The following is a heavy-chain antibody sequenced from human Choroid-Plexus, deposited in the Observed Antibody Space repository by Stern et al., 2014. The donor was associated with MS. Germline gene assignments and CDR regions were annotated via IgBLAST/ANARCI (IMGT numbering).Heavy chain of an antibody. D-gene: IGHD3-3*01. J-gene: IGHJ6*02. Sequence: QVQLVESGAEVKKPGASGKVSCKTSGYIFTGYYIHWVRQAPGQVLEWMAWINPNTGGTKYAQKFQGRVTMSRDTCISTAYVELSRLTSDDTAVYYCARDQRGITIFGVVTDYYYLGMDVWGQGTTVTVSS. V-gene: IGHV1-2*02. CDR3: ARDQRGITIFGVVTDYYYLGMDV. CDR1: GYIFTGYY. CDR2: INPNTGGT.